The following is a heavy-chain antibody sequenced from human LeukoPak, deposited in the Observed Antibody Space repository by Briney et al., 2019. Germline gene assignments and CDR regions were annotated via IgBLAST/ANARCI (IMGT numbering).Heavy chain of an antibody. CDR1: GFTFSYYW. CDR3: ARDLSYSGIDY. D-gene: IGHD1-26*01. CDR2: IKSDGSIT. J-gene: IGHJ4*02. V-gene: IGHV3-74*01. Sequence: GGSLRLSCAASGFTFSYYWMHWVRQAPGKGLVWVPRIKSDGSITEYADSVKGRFTISRDNAKNTLYLQMNSLRAEDTAVYYCARDLSYSGIDYWGQGTLVTVSS.